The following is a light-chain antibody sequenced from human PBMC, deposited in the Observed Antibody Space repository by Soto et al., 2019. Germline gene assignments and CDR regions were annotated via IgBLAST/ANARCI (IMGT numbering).Light chain of an antibody. J-gene: IGKJ1*01. Sequence: EIVLTTSPGTLSFSPGERSHLSFRASQSVSSSYLAWYQQKPGQANRLLIYGASSRATGIPDRFSGSGSGTDFTLTIRRLEPEDFAVYYCQQYGSSPRTGGHGTKGDIK. CDR2: GAS. V-gene: IGKV3-20*01. CDR3: QQYGSSPRT. CDR1: QSVSSSY.